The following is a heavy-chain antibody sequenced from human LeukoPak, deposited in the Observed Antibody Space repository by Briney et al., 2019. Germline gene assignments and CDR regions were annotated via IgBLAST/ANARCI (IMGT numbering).Heavy chain of an antibody. CDR1: GGSISSYY. J-gene: IGHJ6*02. Sequence: PSETLSLTCTVSGGSISSYYWSWIRQSPGKGLEWIGYIYYSGSTNCNPSLKSRVTISVDTSKNQFSLKLSSVTAADTAVYYCARDRLFSVTSGYYYYGMDVWGQGTTVTVSS. V-gene: IGHV4-59*01. CDR2: IYYSGST. CDR3: ARDRLFSVTSGYYYYGMDV. D-gene: IGHD2-2*01.